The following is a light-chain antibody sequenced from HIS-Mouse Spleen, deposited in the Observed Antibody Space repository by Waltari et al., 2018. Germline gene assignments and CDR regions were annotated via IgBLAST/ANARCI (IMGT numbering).Light chain of an antibody. CDR2: EVS. CDR1: SSDVGGYNY. Sequence: QSALTQPASVSGSPGQSITISCTGTSSDVGGYNYVSWYQQHPGKAPKLLVYEVSNRTSGVSNRFSGSQSGNTASLTISGLQAEDEADYYCSSYTSSSTYVFGTGTKVTVL. J-gene: IGLJ1*01. CDR3: SSYTSSSTYV. V-gene: IGLV2-14*01.